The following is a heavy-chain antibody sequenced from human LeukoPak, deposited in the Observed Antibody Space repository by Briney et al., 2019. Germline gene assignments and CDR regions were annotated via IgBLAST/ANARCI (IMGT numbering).Heavy chain of an antibody. V-gene: IGHV3-21*01. Sequence: GGSLRLSCAASGFTFSSYSMNWVRQAPGKGLEWVSSISSSSSYIYYADSVKCRFTISRDNAKNSLYLQMNSLRAEDTAVYYCARDKRRTSSTLNAFDIWGQGTMVTVSS. CDR3: ARDKRRTSSTLNAFDI. J-gene: IGHJ3*02. CDR2: ISSSSSYI. D-gene: IGHD6-13*01. CDR1: GFTFSSYS.